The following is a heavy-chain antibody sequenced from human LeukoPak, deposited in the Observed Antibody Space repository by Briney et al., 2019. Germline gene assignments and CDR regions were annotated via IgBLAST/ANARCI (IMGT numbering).Heavy chain of an antibody. CDR2: IYYSGST. CDR1: GGSISSSSYY. Sequence: RSETLSLTCTVSGGSISSSSYYWGWIRQPPGKGLEWIGSIYYSGSTYYNPSLKSRVTISVDTSKNQFSLKLSSVTAADTAVYYCARLRSDSSGYYSPTPGSGAFDIWGQGTMVTVSS. V-gene: IGHV4-39*01. D-gene: IGHD3-22*01. J-gene: IGHJ3*02. CDR3: ARLRSDSSGYYSPTPGSGAFDI.